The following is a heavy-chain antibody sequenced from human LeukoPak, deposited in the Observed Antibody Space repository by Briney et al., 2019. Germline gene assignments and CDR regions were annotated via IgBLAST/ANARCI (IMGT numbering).Heavy chain of an antibody. CDR2: GYTTGST. D-gene: IGHD5-18*01. CDR3: AREKAIVTAFDI. J-gene: IGHJ3*02. V-gene: IGHV4-61*02. CDR1: GGSISSGNYY. Sequence: KTSQTLSLTCTVSGGSISSGNYYWSWIRQPAGKGLEWIGRGYTTGSTNYNPSLKSRVTISVDMSKYQFSLRLRSVTAADTAVYYCAREKAIVTAFDIWGQGTMVAVSS.